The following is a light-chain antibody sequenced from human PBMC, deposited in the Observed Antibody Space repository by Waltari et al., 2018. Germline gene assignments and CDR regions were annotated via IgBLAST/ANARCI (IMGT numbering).Light chain of an antibody. CDR3: MQILQPART. V-gene: IGKV2-28*01. CDR1: QSLLHSNGYNY. J-gene: IGKJ2*01. Sequence: EIVMTQSPLSLPVTPGEPASISCRSSQSLLHSNGYNYLDWYLQKPGQSPQVLIYLGSNRASGVPYRFSGSGSGTDFTLNISRVEAEDVGVYYCMQILQPARTFGQGTRLEIK. CDR2: LGS.